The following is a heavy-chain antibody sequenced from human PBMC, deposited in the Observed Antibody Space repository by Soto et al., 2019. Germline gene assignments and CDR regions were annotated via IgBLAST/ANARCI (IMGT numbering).Heavy chain of an antibody. CDR1: GFTFGDYA. CDR2: IRSKAYGGTT. Sequence: GRSLRLSCTASGFTFGDYAMSWFRQAPGKGLEWVGFIRSKAYGGTTEYAASVKGRFTISRDDSKSIAYLQMNSLKTEDTAVYYCTRVGVFRQNSGYDRIAGIDYWGQGTLVTVSS. J-gene: IGHJ4*02. CDR3: TRVGVFRQNSGYDRIAGIDY. D-gene: IGHD5-12*01. V-gene: IGHV3-49*03.